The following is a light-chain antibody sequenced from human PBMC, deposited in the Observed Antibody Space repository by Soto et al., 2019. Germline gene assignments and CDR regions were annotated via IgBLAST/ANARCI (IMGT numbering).Light chain of an antibody. CDR2: GAS. CDR3: QQYGSSPPLT. CDR1: QSVSSSH. Sequence: EIVLTQSPGAPSLSPGERATLSCRASQSVSSSHLAWYQQKPGQAPRLLIYGASSRATGIPDRFSGSGSGTDFTLTISRLEPEDFVVYYCQQYGSSPPLTFGGGTKVDIK. J-gene: IGKJ4*01. V-gene: IGKV3-20*01.